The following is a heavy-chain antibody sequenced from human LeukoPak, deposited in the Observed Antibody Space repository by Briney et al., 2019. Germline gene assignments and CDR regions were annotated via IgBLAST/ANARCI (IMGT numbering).Heavy chain of an antibody. V-gene: IGHV3-33*01. D-gene: IGHD6-13*01. CDR1: GSTFSSYG. CDR3: ARALSAAAGLQH. Sequence: PGGSLRLSCAASGSTFSSYGMHWVRHAPGKGLEWVAVIWYDGSNKYYADSVKGRFTISRDNSKNTLYLQMNSLRAEDTAVYYCARALSAAAGLQHWGQGTLVTVSS. CDR2: IWYDGSNK. J-gene: IGHJ1*01.